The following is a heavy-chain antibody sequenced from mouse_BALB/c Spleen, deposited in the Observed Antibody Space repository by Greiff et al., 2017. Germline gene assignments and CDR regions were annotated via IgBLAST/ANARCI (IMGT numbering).Heavy chain of an antibody. Sequence: QVQLQQSGPELVKPGASVKISCKASGYAFSSSWMNWVKQRPGQGLEWIGRIYPGDGDTNYNGKFKGKATLTSDKSSSTAYMELSSLTSEDSAVYYCARVGGNYKDYFDYWGQGTTLTVSS. D-gene: IGHD2-1*01. CDR3: ARVGGNYKDYFDY. CDR2: IYPGDGDT. V-gene: IGHV1-82*01. J-gene: IGHJ2*01. CDR1: GYAFSSSW.